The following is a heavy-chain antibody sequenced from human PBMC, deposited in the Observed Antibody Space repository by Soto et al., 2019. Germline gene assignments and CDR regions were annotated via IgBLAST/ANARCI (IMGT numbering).Heavy chain of an antibody. CDR1: GLAFNNAW. V-gene: IGHV3-15*01. CDR3: TSHGYFGLGSLEY. D-gene: IGHD3-10*01. J-gene: IGHJ4*02. Sequence: EVQLVESGGGLVQPGGSLRLSCAASGLAFNNAWMSWVRQAPGKGLEWDGRIKNSENGGTPDYAAPVKGRFSISRDDSRNMVFLQLNGLTTEDTAIYYCTSHGYFGLGSLEYWGQGTQVTVSS. CDR2: IKNSENGGTP.